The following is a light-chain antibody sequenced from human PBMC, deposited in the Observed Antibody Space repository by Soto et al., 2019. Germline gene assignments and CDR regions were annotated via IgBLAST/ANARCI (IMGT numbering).Light chain of an antibody. CDR2: EVN. V-gene: IGLV2-8*01. CDR3: SSYAGSSNL. CDR1: SSDVGGYNY. J-gene: IGLJ1*01. Sequence: QSVLTQPPSASGSPGQSVAISCTGTSSDVGGYNYVSWYQQHPGKAPKLMIYEVNKRPSGVPDRFSGSKSGNTASLTVSGLQAEDEADYYCSSYAGSSNLFGTGTKVTLL.